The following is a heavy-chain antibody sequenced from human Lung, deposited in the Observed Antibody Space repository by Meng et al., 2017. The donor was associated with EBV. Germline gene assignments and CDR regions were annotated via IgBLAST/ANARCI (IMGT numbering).Heavy chain of an antibody. V-gene: IGHV1-18*01. CDR2: VSAYNGNT. D-gene: IGHD2-2*01. J-gene: IGHJ4*02. CDR3: ARFYCSSTSCPHVLFDY. CDR1: GFIFTSYA. Sequence: QVQLVQSGAEEKKPGASVKVACEASGFIFTSYAISWVRQAPGQGLQYMGCVSAYNGNTNYAQELQGRVTMTTDTTTSTAYMVLRSLRFDDTAVYYCARFYCSSTSCPHVLFDYWGQGTLVTVAS.